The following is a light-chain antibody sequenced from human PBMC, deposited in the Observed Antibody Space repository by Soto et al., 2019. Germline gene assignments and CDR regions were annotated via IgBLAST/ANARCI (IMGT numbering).Light chain of an antibody. CDR3: QRYGNSALS. CDR2: GAS. Sequence: EIVLTQSPGTRSLSPGERATLSCRASQSVSSSYFAWYQQKPGQAPRLLIYGASSRATGIPDRFSGSGSGKDFTLTITRLEPEDFAVYYCQRYGNSALSVGGGTKVEI. V-gene: IGKV3-20*01. J-gene: IGKJ4*01. CDR1: QSVSSSY.